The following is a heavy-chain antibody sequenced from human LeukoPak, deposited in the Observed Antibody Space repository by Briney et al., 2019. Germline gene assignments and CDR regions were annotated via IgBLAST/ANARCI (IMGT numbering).Heavy chain of an antibody. CDR1: GFTFSGYS. V-gene: IGHV3-48*01. Sequence: GGSLRLSCAASGFTFSGYSMNWVRQAPGKGLEWVSYISSISSTIYYADSVKGRFTISRDSSKNTLYLQMNSLRAEDTALYYCAKHGYCSGISCFFDFWGQGTLVTVSS. J-gene: IGHJ4*02. CDR2: ISSISSTI. CDR3: AKHGYCSGISCFFDF. D-gene: IGHD2-2*03.